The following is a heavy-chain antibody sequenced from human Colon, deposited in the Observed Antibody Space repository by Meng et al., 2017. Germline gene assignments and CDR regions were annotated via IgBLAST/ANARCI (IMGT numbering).Heavy chain of an antibody. CDR1: GFTFSSYW. J-gene: IGHJ5*02. CDR3: ARAEQWLAQNH. CDR2: IKEDGSEK. V-gene: IGHV3-7*04. Sequence: GDSLKISCAASGFTFSSYWMSWVRQAPGKGLEWVANIKEDGSEKYYVDSVKGRFTISRDNAKNSLYLQMNSLRAEDTAVYYCARAEQWLAQNHWGQGTLVTVSS. D-gene: IGHD6-19*01.